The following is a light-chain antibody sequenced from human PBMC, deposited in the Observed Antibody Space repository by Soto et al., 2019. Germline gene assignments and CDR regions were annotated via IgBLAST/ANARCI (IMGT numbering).Light chain of an antibody. V-gene: IGKV3-11*01. CDR1: QSVSSN. CDR2: GAS. CDR3: RQRSNWPPIT. J-gene: IGKJ5*01. Sequence: EIVMTQSPATLSVSPGERATLSCRASQSVSSNLAWYQQKPGQAPRLLIYGASTRATGIPARFSGSGSGTDFTLTISSLEPEDFAVYYCRQRSNWPPITFGQGTRLEIK.